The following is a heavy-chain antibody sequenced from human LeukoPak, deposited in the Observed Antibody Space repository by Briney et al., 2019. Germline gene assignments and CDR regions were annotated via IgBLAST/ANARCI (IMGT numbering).Heavy chain of an antibody. CDR3: ARSITYYYDSSGYYQPYYFDY. J-gene: IGHJ4*02. CDR1: GGSISSGDDY. Sequence: SETLSLTCTVSGGSISSGDDYWSWIRQPPGKGLEWIGYIYYSGSTYYNPSLKSRVTISVDTSKNQFSLKLSSVTAADTAVYYCARSITYYYDSSGYYQPYYFDYWGQGTLVTVSS. D-gene: IGHD3-22*01. V-gene: IGHV4-30-4*01. CDR2: IYYSGST.